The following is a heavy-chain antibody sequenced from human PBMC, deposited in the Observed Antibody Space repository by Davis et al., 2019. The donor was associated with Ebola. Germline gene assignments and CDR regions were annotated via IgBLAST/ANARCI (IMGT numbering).Heavy chain of an antibody. CDR1: GYTFTSYY. J-gene: IGHJ6*02. D-gene: IGHD2-15*01. CDR3: AREDFRLGYCSGGSCFGGMDV. V-gene: IGHV1-46*01. Sequence: AASVKVSCKASGYTFTSYYMHWVRQAPGQGLEWMGIINPSGGSTSYAQKFQGRVTMTRDTSTSTVYMELSSLRSEDTAVYYCAREDFRLGYCSGGSCFGGMDVWGQGTTVTVSS. CDR2: INPSGGST.